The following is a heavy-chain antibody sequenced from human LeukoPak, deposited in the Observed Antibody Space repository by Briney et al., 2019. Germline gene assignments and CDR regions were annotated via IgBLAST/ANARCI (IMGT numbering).Heavy chain of an antibody. Sequence: ASVKVSCKASGYTFTGYYMHWVRQAPGQGLEWMGWISAYNGNTNYAQKLQGRVTMTTDTSTSTAYMELRSLRSDDTAVYYCARILGYCSGGSCYSRDDYFDYWGQGTLVTVSS. D-gene: IGHD2-15*01. CDR1: GYTFTGYY. CDR3: ARILGYCSGGSCYSRDDYFDY. CDR2: ISAYNGNT. V-gene: IGHV1-18*04. J-gene: IGHJ4*02.